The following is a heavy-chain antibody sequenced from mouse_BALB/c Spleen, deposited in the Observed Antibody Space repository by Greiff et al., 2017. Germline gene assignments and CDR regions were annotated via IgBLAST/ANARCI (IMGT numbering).Heavy chain of an antibody. J-gene: IGHJ4*01. V-gene: IGHV1-62-2*01. CDR3: ARHEGYYDAMDY. Sequence: QVQLKESGAELVKPGASVKLSCKASGYTFTEYIIHWVKQRSGQGLEWIGWFYPGSGSIKYNEKFKDKATLTADKSSSTVYMELSRLTSEDSAVYFCARHEGYYDAMDYWGQGTSVTVSS. CDR1: GYTFTEYI. CDR2: FYPGSGSI.